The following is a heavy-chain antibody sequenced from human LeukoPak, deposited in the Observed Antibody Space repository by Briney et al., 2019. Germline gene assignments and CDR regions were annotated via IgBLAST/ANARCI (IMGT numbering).Heavy chain of an antibody. D-gene: IGHD3-3*01. CDR3: ARGHDFWSGSDY. Sequence: GGSLRLTCAASGFSFNNYVMSWVRQAPGKGLEWVSAISGDGARTYYADSVKGRFTISRDNSKNTLYLQMNSLRAEDTAVYYCARGHDFWSGSDYWGQGTLVTVSS. J-gene: IGHJ4*02. V-gene: IGHV3-23*01. CDR1: GFSFNNYV. CDR2: ISGDGART.